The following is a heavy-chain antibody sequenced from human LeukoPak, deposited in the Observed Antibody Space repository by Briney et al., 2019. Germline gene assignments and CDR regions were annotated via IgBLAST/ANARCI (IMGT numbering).Heavy chain of an antibody. Sequence: SETLSLTCAVSCGSISSTTSYWVWIRQPPGKGLEWIGRIYYSGSTFYNPSLKSRVTISVDTSKNQLSLRLSSVTAADTAVYYCARHGSTDYFDYWGQGTLVTVSS. D-gene: IGHD2-2*03. J-gene: IGHJ4*02. CDR1: CGSISSTTSY. CDR3: ARHGSTDYFDY. V-gene: IGHV4-39*01. CDR2: IYYSGST.